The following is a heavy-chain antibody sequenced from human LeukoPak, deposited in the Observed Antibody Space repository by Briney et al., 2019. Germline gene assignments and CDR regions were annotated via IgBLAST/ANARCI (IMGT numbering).Heavy chain of an antibody. CDR3: AVGSGTHDVVHFEY. D-gene: IGHD3-10*01. J-gene: IGHJ4*02. CDR1: GGSISSYY. V-gene: IGHV4-59*13. CDR2: IYYSGST. Sequence: PSQTVSLTCTVSGGSISSYYWSWIRQPPGKGLVGIGYIYYSGSTNYNPSLKSRVTISVDTSKNQFSLKLSSVTAADTAVYYCAVGSGTHDVVHFEYWGQGTLVTVSS.